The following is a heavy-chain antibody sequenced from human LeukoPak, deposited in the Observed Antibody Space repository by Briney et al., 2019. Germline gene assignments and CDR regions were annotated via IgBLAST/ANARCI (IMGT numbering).Heavy chain of an antibody. V-gene: IGHV1-46*01. D-gene: IGHD5-18*01. J-gene: IGHJ4*02. Sequence: ASVKVSCKASGYTFTSYYIHWVRQAPGQGLEWMAIIHLTDGRPDSLTDGSAVYARKFQGRVSVTRDTSTRTVYMELNSLTSEDTAVCYCAREGLRPSIGYSQHHDYWGQGTLVTVSS. CDR2: IHLTDGRPDSLTDGSA. CDR1: GYTFTSYY. CDR3: AREGLRPSIGYSQHHDY.